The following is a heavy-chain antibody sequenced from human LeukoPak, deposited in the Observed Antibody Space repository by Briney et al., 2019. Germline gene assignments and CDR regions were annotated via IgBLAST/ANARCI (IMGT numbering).Heavy chain of an antibody. CDR2: ISAYNGNT. Sequence: ASVKVSCKASGYTFTSYGISWVRQAPGQGFEWMGWISAYNGNTNYAQKLQGRVTMTTDTSTSTAYMELRSLRSDDTAVYYCAKDLERRHYYYYYGMDVWGQGTTVTVSS. CDR1: GYTFTSYG. V-gene: IGHV1-18*01. J-gene: IGHJ6*02. D-gene: IGHD1-1*01. CDR3: AKDLERRHYYYYYGMDV.